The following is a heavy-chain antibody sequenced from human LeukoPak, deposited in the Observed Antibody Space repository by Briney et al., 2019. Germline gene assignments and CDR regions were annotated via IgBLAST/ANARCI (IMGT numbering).Heavy chain of an antibody. D-gene: IGHD3-16*01. V-gene: IGHV4-59*01. CDR3: ARERGGSYIDY. CDR1: GGSISSYY. Sequence: PSETLSLTCTVSGGSISSYYWSWIRQPPGKGLEWIGYIYYSGSTNYNPSLKSRVTISVDTSKNQFSLKLSSVTAADTAVYYCARERGGSYIDYWGQGTLVTVSS. J-gene: IGHJ4*02. CDR2: IYYSGST.